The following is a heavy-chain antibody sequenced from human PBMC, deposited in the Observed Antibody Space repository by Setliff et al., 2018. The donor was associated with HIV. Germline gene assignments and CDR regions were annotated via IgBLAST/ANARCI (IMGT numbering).Heavy chain of an antibody. Sequence: ASVKVSCKASADTFTNCLINWVRQTPGQGLEWMGWINTVTGNPTYAQGLTGRFVFSLDTSVSTAYLQISSLKAEDSAVYYCARRMEMTPIGYWGQGTLVTVS. D-gene: IGHD2-15*01. CDR3: ARRMEMTPIGY. J-gene: IGHJ4*02. CDR1: ADTFTNCL. CDR2: INTVTGNP. V-gene: IGHV7-4-1*02.